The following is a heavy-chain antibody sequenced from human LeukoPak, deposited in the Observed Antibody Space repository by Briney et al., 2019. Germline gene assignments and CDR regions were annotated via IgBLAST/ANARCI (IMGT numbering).Heavy chain of an antibody. CDR3: ARQGDTGYCSGGSCYSEPAVYRGMDV. CDR2: IYPGDSDT. D-gene: IGHD2-15*01. J-gene: IGHJ6*02. Sequence: GKSLKISCKGSGYSFTSYWIGWVRQMPGKGLEWMGIIYPGDSDTRYSPSFQGQVTISADKSISTAYLQWSSLKASDTAMYYCARQGDTGYCSGGSCYSEPAVYRGMDVWGQGTTVTVSS. CDR1: GYSFTSYW. V-gene: IGHV5-51*01.